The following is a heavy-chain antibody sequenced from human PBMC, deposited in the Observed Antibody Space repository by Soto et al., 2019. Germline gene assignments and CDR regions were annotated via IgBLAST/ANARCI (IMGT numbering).Heavy chain of an antibody. V-gene: IGHV1-2*02. CDR2: INPKSDDT. Sequence: ASVKVSCKASGYPFSDNQIHWLRRAPGQGLEWMGRINPKSDDTNYEQKFKGRGTMTRETSIDTAYLELTCLTSDDTATYYCARKHSLDYIRWGLDHWGQGTLGTVS. J-gene: IGHJ4*02. D-gene: IGHD4-4*01. CDR3: ARKHSLDYIRWGLDH. CDR1: GYPFSDNQ.